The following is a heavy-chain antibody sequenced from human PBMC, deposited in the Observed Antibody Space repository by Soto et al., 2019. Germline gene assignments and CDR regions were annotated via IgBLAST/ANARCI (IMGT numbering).Heavy chain of an antibody. CDR2: IYPGDSHT. V-gene: IGHV5-51*01. CDR1: GYSFTSYW. D-gene: IGHD3-16*01. Sequence: RGESLKISCKGSGYSFTSYWIGWVRQMPGKGLEWMGIIYPGDSHTTYSPSFQGQVTISADKSIGTAYLQWSSLKAPDTAMYYCARRWAYTTSSFDYWGQGTLVTVSS. CDR3: ARRWAYTTSSFDY. J-gene: IGHJ4*02.